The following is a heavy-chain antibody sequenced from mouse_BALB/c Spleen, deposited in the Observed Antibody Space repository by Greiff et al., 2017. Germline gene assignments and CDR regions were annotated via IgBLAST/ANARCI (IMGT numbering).Heavy chain of an antibody. CDR2: IWSGGST. Sequence: VQLVESGPGLVQPSQSLSITCTVSGFSLTSYGVHWVRQSPGKGLEWLGVIWSGGSTDYNAAFISRLSISKDNSKSQVFFKMNSLQANDTAIYYCARKRDYYGHWYFDVWGAGTTVTVSS. CDR3: ARKRDYYGHWYFDV. D-gene: IGHD1-2*01. V-gene: IGHV2-2*02. J-gene: IGHJ1*01. CDR1: GFSLTSYG.